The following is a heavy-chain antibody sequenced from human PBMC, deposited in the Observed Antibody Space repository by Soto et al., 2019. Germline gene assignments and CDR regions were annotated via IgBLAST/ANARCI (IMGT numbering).Heavy chain of an antibody. CDR3: AGELGTFYFDH. CDR1: AGSISSGDYY. J-gene: IGHJ4*02. D-gene: IGHD7-27*01. Sequence: QVQLQESGPGLVKPSQTLSLTCTVSAGSISSGDYYWTWIRQPPGKGLEWIGYIDHSGSAYYNPSLKSRATISIDTSHNQFSLNMTSVTAADTAVYYCAGELGTFYFDHRGQGTLVTVSS. V-gene: IGHV4-30-4*01. CDR2: IDHSGSA.